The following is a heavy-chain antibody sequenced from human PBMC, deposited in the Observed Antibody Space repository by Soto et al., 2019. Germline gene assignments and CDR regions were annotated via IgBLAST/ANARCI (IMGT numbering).Heavy chain of an antibody. J-gene: IGHJ4*02. Sequence: QVQLVQSGAEVKKPGASVKVSCKASGYTFTGYYMHWVRQAPGQGLEWMGWINPNSGGTNYAQKFQGRVNMTRDTSISTAYRELSRPRSDDKAVYYWAGGGWFGELDPDYWGQGTLVTVSS. CDR2: INPNSGGT. V-gene: IGHV1-2*02. CDR1: GYTFTGYY. CDR3: AGGGWFGELDPDY. D-gene: IGHD3-10*01.